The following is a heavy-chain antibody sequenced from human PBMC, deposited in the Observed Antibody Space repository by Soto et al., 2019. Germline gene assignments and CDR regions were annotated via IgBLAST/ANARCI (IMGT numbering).Heavy chain of an antibody. V-gene: IGHV1-18*01. D-gene: IGHD6-13*01. J-gene: IGHJ4*02. CDR3: ARVGHSSTWYFDY. CDR1: GYTFTNYD. Sequence: ASVKVSCKASGYTFTNYDVSWVRQAPGQGLEWMGWISAYNGNTNYAQKLQGRVTMTTHTSTSTAYMELRSLRPDDTAVYYCARVGHSSTWYFDYWGQGTPVTVSS. CDR2: ISAYNGNT.